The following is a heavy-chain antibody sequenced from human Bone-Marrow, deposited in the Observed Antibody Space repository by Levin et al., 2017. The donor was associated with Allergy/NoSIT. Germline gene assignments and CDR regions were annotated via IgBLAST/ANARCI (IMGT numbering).Heavy chain of an antibody. CDR1: GGSVSSGSYY. CDR2: IYYSGST. V-gene: IGHV4-61*01. D-gene: IGHD7-27*01. Sequence: SETLSLTFTVSGGSVSSGSYYWSWIRQPPGKGLEWIGYIYYSGSTNYNPSLKSRVTISVDTSKNQFSLKLSSVTAADTAVYYCARDDDLTGKYWYFDLWGRGTLVTVSS. J-gene: IGHJ2*01. CDR3: ARDDDLTGKYWYFDL.